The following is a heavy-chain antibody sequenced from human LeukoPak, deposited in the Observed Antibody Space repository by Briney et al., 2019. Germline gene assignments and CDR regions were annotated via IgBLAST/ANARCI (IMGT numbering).Heavy chain of an antibody. Sequence: NLGESLKISCKGSGYSLTSYWIGWVRQMPGKGLEWMGIIYPGDSDTRYSPSFQGQVTISADKSISTAYLQWSSLKASDTAMYYCARSRVVAATGENYYYYMDVWGKGTTVTVSS. CDR3: ARSRVVAATGENYYYYMDV. D-gene: IGHD2-15*01. V-gene: IGHV5-51*01. CDR1: GYSLTSYW. CDR2: IYPGDSDT. J-gene: IGHJ6*03.